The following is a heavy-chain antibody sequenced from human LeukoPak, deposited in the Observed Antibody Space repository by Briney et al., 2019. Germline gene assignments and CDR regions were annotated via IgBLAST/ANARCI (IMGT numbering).Heavy chain of an antibody. J-gene: IGHJ5*02. CDR3: ARDSEGVTGTTSWFDP. V-gene: IGHV3-21*01. Sequence: GGSLRLSCAASGFTFSSYSMNWVRQAPGKGLEWVSSISTSSSYIYYADSVKGRFTISRDNARNSLYLQMNSLRAEDTAVYYCARDSEGVTGTTSWFDPWGQGTLVAVSS. CDR1: GFTFSSYS. CDR2: ISTSSSYI. D-gene: IGHD1-7*01.